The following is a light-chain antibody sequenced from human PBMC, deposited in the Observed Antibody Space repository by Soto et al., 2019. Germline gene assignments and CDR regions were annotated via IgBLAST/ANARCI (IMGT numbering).Light chain of an antibody. CDR2: DTS. CDR1: TGAVTSGHY. CDR3: ATWDDSLSAGV. V-gene: IGLV7-46*01. J-gene: IGLJ3*02. Sequence: QAVVTQEPSLTVSPGGTVTLTCGSSTGAVTSGHYPYWFQQKPGQAPRTLIYDTSNKHSWTPARFSGSLLGGKAALTLSGAQPEDEAEYYCATWDDSLSAGVFGGGTKLTVL.